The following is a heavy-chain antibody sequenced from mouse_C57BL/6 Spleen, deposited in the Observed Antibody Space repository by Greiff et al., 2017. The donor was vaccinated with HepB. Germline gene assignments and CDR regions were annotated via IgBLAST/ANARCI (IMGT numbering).Heavy chain of an antibody. CDR2: IDPETGGT. V-gene: IGHV1-15*01. CDR3: TRGGYYGSSPWYFDV. J-gene: IGHJ1*03. CDR1: GYTFTDYE. Sequence: VQLVESGAELVRPGASVTLSCKASGYTFTDYEMHWVKQTPVHGLEWIGAIDPETGGTAYNQKFKGKAILTADKSSSTAYMELRSLTSEDSAVYYCTRGGYYGSSPWYFDVWGTGTTVTVSS. D-gene: IGHD1-1*01.